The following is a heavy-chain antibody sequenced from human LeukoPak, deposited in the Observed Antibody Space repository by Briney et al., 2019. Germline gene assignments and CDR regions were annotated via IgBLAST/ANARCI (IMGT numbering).Heavy chain of an antibody. Sequence: PGRSLRLSCAASGFTFSSYAMHWVRQAPGKGLEWVAVISYDGSNKYYADSVKGRFTISRDNSKNTLYLQMNSLRAEDTAVYYCARVWVNSSGYYPFDYWGQGTLVTVSS. V-gene: IGHV3-30-3*01. CDR2: ISYDGSNK. J-gene: IGHJ4*02. D-gene: IGHD3-22*01. CDR1: GFTFSSYA. CDR3: ARVWVNSSGYYPFDY.